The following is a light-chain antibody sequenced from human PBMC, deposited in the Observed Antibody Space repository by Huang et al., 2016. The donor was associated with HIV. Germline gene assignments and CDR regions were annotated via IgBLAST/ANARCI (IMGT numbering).Light chain of an antibody. CDR2: GAS. CDR3: QQYGSSSYT. Sequence: EIVLTQSPGTLSLSPGERAPLSCRASQRVSSSYLAWYQQKPGQAPRLLIYGASSRATGIPDRFSGSGSGTDFTLTISRLEPEDFAVYYCQQYGSSSYTFGQGTKLEIK. J-gene: IGKJ2*01. CDR1: QRVSSSY. V-gene: IGKV3-20*01.